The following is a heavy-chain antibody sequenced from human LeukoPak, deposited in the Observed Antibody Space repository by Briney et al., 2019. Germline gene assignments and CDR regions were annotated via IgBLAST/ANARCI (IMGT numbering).Heavy chain of an antibody. D-gene: IGHD3-22*01. V-gene: IGHV4-31*03. CDR3: ARDYYDSSGYYPVGMDV. J-gene: IGHJ6*02. Sequence: SETLSLTCTVSGGSISSGGYYWSWLRQHPGKGLEWIGYIYYSGSTYYNPSLKSRVTISVDTSKNQFSLKLSSVTAADTAVYYCARDYYDSSGYYPVGMDVWGQGTTVTVSS. CDR1: GGSISSGGYY. CDR2: IYYSGST.